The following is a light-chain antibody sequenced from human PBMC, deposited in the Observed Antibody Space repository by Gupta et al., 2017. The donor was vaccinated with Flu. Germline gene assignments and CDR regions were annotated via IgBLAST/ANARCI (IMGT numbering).Light chain of an antibody. CDR1: QSVRSY. CDR3: QQRSNWHT. CDR2: DAS. V-gene: IGKV3-11*01. J-gene: IGKJ4*01. Sequence: ETVLTQSAATLSLSPGERATLSCRASQSVRSYLAWYQQKPGQAPRLLIYDASNRATGIPTRFSGSGSGTDFTLTISSLAPEDFAVYYCQQRSNWHTFGEGTKVEIK.